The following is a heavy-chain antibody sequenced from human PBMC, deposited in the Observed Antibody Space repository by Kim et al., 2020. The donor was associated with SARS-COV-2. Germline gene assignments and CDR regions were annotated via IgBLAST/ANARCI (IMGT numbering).Heavy chain of an antibody. Sequence: ADTLKGRCTISKDISNNTLYLRMNSLRGDDTAVYYCARDPYPLREFYYMDVWGTGTTVTVSS. J-gene: IGHJ6*03. CDR3: ARDPYPLREFYYMDV. D-gene: IGHD3-10*01. V-gene: IGHV3-30*01.